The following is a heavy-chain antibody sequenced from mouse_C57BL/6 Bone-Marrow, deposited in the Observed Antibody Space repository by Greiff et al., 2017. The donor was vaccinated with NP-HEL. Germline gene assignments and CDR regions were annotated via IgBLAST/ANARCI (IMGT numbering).Heavy chain of an antibody. CDR3: ARRREYYAMDY. CDR2: INPSTGGT. CDR1: GYSFTGYY. V-gene: IGHV1-42*01. J-gene: IGHJ4*01. Sequence: VQLKDSGPELVKPGASVKISCKASGYSFTGYYMNWVKQSPEKSLEWIGEINPSTGGTTYNQKFKAKATLTVDKSSSTAYMQLKSLTSEDSAVYYCARRREYYAMDYWGQGTSVTVSS.